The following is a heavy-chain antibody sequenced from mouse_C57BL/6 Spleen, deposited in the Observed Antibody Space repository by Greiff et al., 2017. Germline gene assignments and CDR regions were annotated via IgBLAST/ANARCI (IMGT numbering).Heavy chain of an antibody. D-gene: IGHD2-5*01. CDR2: INPNNGGT. Sequence: EVKLQQSGPELVKPGASVKIPCKASGYTFTDYNMDWVKQSHGKSLEWIGDINPNNGGTIYNQKFKGKATLTVDKSSSTAYMELRSLTSEDTAVYYCARGPDSNSYWYFDVWGTGTTVTVSS. CDR1: GYTFTDYN. CDR3: ARGPDSNSYWYFDV. V-gene: IGHV1-18*01. J-gene: IGHJ1*03.